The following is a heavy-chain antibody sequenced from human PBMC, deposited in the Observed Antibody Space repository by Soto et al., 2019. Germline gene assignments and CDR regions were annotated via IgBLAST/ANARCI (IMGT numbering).Heavy chain of an antibody. V-gene: IGHV1-8*01. CDR1: GYTFTSYD. D-gene: IGHD6-19*01. Sequence: ASVKVSCKASGYTFTSYDINWVRQATGQGLEWMGWMNPNSGNTGYSQKFQDRVTITRDTSASTAYMELSSLRSEDTAVYYCARDLGGWPDYWGQGTLVTVSS. CDR3: ARDLGGWPDY. J-gene: IGHJ4*02. CDR2: MNPNSGNT.